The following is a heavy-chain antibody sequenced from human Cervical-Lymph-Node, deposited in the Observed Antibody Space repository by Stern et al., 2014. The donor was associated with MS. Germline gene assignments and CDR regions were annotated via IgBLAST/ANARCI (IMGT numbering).Heavy chain of an antibody. D-gene: IGHD3-10*01. J-gene: IGHJ4*02. CDR2: KSYDGSNK. Sequence: VQLVESGGGVVQPGRSLRLSCAASGFTFSSYGMHWVRQAPGKGLEWVAVKSYDGSNKYYADSVKGRFTISRDNSKNTLYLQMNSLRAEDTAVYYCANGMVRGVTPYYFDYWGQGTLVTVSS. CDR3: ANGMVRGVTPYYFDY. CDR1: GFTFSSYG. V-gene: IGHV3-30*18.